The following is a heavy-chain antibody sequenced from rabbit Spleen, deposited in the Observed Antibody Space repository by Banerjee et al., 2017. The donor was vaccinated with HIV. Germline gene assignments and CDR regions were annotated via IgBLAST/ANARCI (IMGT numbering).Heavy chain of an antibody. D-gene: IGHD4-1*01. J-gene: IGHJ6*01. CDR1: GFSFSSGDW. CDR2: IDPIFSST. CDR3: ARVSETSGWGEDL. Sequence: QSLEESGGDLVKPGASLTLTCTASGFSFSSGDWMYWVRQAPGKGLEWIGYIDPIFSSTYYANWAKGRFTISKTSSTTVTLQMTSLTVADTATYFCARVSETSGWGEDLWGPGTLVTVS. V-gene: IGHV1S40*01.